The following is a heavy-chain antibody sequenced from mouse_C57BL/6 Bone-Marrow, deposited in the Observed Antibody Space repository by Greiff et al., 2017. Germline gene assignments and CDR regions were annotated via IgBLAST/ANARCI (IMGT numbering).Heavy chain of an antibody. D-gene: IGHD1-1*01. J-gene: IGHJ1*03. CDR1: GYTFTDYE. V-gene: IGHV1-15*01. Sequence: QVQLQQSGAGLVRPGASVTLSCKASGYTFTDYEMHWVKQTPVHGLEWIGAIDPETGGTAYNQKFKGKAILTADKSSSTAYMELRSLTSEDSAVYYCTRFTTVVATGGLAGTWYFDVWGTGTTVTVSS. CDR3: TRFTTVVATGGLAGTWYFDV. CDR2: IDPETGGT.